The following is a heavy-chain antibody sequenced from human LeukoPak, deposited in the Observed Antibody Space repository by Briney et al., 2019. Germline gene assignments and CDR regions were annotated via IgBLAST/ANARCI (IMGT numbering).Heavy chain of an antibody. CDR1: GGSFSGHY. D-gene: IGHD3-22*01. CDR2: INHSGST. V-gene: IGHV4-34*01. Sequence: PSETLSLTCAVYGGSFSGHYWSWIRQPPGKGLEWIGEINHSGSTNYNPSLKSRVTISVDTSKNQFPLNLSSVTAADTAMYYCARDDRRTYYMDVWGKGTTVTVSS. CDR3: ARDDRRTYYMDV. J-gene: IGHJ6*03.